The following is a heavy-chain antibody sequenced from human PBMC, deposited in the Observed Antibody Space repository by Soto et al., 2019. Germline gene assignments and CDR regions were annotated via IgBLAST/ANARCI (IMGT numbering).Heavy chain of an antibody. Sequence: QVHLQQSGPGLVKPLQTLSLTCAISGDSVSSNTAAWNWIRSSPSRGLEWLGRTYYRSNWRHDYAVSVKSRITVNPDTSKNHFSLQLNSVTPDDTAVYYCARGVAGSGFDLWGQGTLVTVSS. D-gene: IGHD6-19*01. V-gene: IGHV6-1*01. CDR1: GDSVSSNTAA. CDR2: TYYRSNWRH. J-gene: IGHJ4*02. CDR3: ARGVAGSGFDL.